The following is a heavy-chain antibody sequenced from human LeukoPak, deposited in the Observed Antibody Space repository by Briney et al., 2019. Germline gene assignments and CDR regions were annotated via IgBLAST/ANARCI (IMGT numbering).Heavy chain of an antibody. D-gene: IGHD3-22*01. J-gene: IGHJ4*02. Sequence: GGSLRLSCAASGFTFSSYAMAWVRQAPGKGLEWVSGISSSGGSTYFADAVKGRFTISRDNSKNTLYLQMNSLRAEDTAVYYCAARYYDSGGQFDYWGQGTLVTVSS. CDR1: GFTFSSYA. CDR3: AARYYDSGGQFDY. CDR2: ISSSGGST. V-gene: IGHV3-23*01.